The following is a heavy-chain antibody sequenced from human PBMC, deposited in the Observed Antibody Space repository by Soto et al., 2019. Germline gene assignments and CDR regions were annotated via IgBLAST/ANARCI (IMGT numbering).Heavy chain of an antibody. J-gene: IGHJ6*02. D-gene: IGHD6-13*01. CDR3: ARMRLIAPHSYYYYGMDV. CDR2: INPNSGGT. CDR1: GYTFTGYY. V-gene: IGHV1-2*04. Sequence: QVQLVQSGAEVKKPGASVKVSCKASGYTFTGYYMHWVRQAPGQGLEWMGWINPNSGGTNYAQKFQGWVTMTRETSISTAYMELSRLRSDDTAVYYCARMRLIAPHSYYYYGMDVWGQGTTVTVSS.